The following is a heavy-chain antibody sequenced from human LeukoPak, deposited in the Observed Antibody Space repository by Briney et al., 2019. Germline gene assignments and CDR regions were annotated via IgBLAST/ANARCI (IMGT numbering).Heavy chain of an antibody. CDR3: ATDQARNYLDAFDI. V-gene: IGHV1-18*01. CDR2: ISAYNGNT. CDR1: GYTFTSYG. D-gene: IGHD1-7*01. J-gene: IGHJ3*02. Sequence: ASVKVSCKASGYTFTSYGISWVRQAPGQGLEWMGWISAYNGNTNYAQKFQGRVTMTEDTSTDTAYMELSSLRSEDTAVYYCATDQARNYLDAFDIWGQGTMVTVSS.